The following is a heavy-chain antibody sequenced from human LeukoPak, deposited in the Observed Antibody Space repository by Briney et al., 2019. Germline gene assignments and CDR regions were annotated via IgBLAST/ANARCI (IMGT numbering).Heavy chain of an antibody. J-gene: IGHJ4*02. CDR3: AREPLDTSGYYYGTLDY. V-gene: IGHV3-7*01. CDR2: IKQDGSEK. D-gene: IGHD3-22*01. CDR1: GFTFSSYG. Sequence: PGGSLRLSCAASGFTFSSYGMHWVRQAPGKGLEWVANIKQDGSEKYYVDSVKGRFTVSRDNANNSLFLQMNSLRGDDAAVYYCAREPLDTSGYYYGTLDYWGQGTLVTVSS.